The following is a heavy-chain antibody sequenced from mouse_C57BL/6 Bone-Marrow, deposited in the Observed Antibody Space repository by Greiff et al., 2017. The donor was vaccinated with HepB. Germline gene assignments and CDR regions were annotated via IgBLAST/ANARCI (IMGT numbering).Heavy chain of an antibody. D-gene: IGHD1-1*02. J-gene: IGHJ3*01. V-gene: IGHV5-6*01. Sequence: EVQGVESGGDLVKPGGSLKLSCAASGFTFSSYGMSWVRQTPDKRLEWVATISSGGSYTYYPDSVEGRFTISRDNAKNTLYLQMSSLKSEDTAMYYCARHEGGRWFADWGQGTLVTVSA. CDR3: ARHEGGRWFAD. CDR2: ISSGGSYT. CDR1: GFTFSSYG.